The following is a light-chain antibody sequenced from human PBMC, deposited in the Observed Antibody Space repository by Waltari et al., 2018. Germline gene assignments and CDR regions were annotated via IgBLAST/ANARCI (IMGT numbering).Light chain of an antibody. CDR1: DSITNS. CDR3: QQSYTVAFT. Sequence: DIQMTQSPSSLSASVGTGVSITCRASDSITNSLNWYQQKPGKAPKPLIHTATSRQRGVPSRFSGRGSGTEFTLTISGLQPGDVATYYCQQSYTVAFTFGPGTKLEI. V-gene: IGKV1-39*01. CDR2: TAT. J-gene: IGKJ2*01.